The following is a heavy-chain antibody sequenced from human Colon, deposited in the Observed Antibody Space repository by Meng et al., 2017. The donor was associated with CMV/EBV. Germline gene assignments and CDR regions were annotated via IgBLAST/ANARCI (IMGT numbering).Heavy chain of an antibody. CDR2: INKDGSGK. CDR3: ARDDGDY. CDR1: GFTLSPYW. Sequence: GESLKISCAASGFTLSPYWMKWVRQAPGKGLEWVASINKDGSGKYYVASVRGRFTISRDNAKNSLYLQLDTLRAEDTALYYCARDDGDYWGQGMLVTVSS. V-gene: IGHV3-7*01. J-gene: IGHJ4*02. D-gene: IGHD5-24*01.